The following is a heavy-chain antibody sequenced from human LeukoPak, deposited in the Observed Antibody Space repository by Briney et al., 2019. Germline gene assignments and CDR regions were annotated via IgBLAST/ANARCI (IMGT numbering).Heavy chain of an antibody. CDR3: ARDPGQARYYYGSGSHCDY. J-gene: IGHJ4*02. CDR2: INSDGSST. CDR1: GFTFSNYW. Sequence: HTGGSLRLSCAASGFTFSNYWMYWVRQAPGKGLVWVSRINSDGSSTSYADSVKGRFTISRDNAKNTLYLQMNSLRAEDTAVYYCARDPGQARYYYGSGSHCDYWGQGTLVTVSS. V-gene: IGHV3-74*01. D-gene: IGHD3-10*01.